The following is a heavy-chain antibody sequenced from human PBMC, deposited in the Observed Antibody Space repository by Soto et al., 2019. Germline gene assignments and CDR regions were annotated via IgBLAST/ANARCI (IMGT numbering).Heavy chain of an antibody. CDR2: ISASGSYT. J-gene: IGHJ4*02. CDR1: GFTFSDHY. Sequence: VHLVESGGGLVKPGGSLRLSCAASGFTFSDHYMSWIRQAPGKGLEWIAYISASGSYTNYADFRKGRFSISRDNANNSLYLQMNSLRDEDTAVYFCARDKGYAAAADSWGQGTLVTVSS. V-gene: IGHV3-11*05. CDR3: ARDKGYAAAADS. D-gene: IGHD6-13*01.